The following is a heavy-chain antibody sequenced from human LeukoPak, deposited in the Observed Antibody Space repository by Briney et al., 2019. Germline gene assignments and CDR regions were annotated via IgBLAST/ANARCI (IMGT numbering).Heavy chain of an antibody. Sequence: QSGGSLRLSCAASGFTFSSYAMSWVRQAPGKGLEWVSAISGSGGSTYYADSVKGRLTISRDNSKNTLYLQMNSLRAEDTAVYYCAKGTIVVVVAAIIYWGQGTLVTVSS. CDR1: GFTFSSYA. CDR3: AKGTIVVVVAAIIY. J-gene: IGHJ4*02. CDR2: ISGSGGST. V-gene: IGHV3-23*01. D-gene: IGHD2-15*01.